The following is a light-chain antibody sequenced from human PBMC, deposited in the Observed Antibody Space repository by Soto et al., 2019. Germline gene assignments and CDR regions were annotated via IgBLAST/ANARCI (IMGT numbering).Light chain of an antibody. CDR1: QSIDRW. CDR2: AAS. Sequence: DIHMTQSPSTLPASVGDRVTMTCRASQSIDRWVAWYQQKPGKAPKLLIYAASTLQSGVPSRFSGSGSGTVFTLTISCLQSEDFATYYCQKYYSYPWKFGQGTKVDIK. V-gene: IGKV1-5*01. CDR3: QKYYSYPWK. J-gene: IGKJ1*01.